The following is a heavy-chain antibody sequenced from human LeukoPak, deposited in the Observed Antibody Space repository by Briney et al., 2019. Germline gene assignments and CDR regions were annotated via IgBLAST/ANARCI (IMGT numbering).Heavy chain of an antibody. J-gene: IGHJ4*02. CDR1: GGTFSSYA. CDR2: IIPIFGTA. D-gene: IGHD1-26*01. Sequence: SVKVSCKASGGTFSSYAISWVRQAPGQGLEWMGGIIPIFGTANYAQKFQGRVTITTDESTSTAYMELSSLRSEDTAVYYCARVGVGATYYFDYWGQGTLVTVSS. V-gene: IGHV1-69*05. CDR3: ARVGVGATYYFDY.